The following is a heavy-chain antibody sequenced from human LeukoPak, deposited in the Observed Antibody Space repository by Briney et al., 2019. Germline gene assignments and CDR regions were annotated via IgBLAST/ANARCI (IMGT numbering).Heavy chain of an antibody. V-gene: IGHV3-48*03. CDR3: ARVGWSGWAFDY. Sequence: PGRSLRLSCAASGFTFSSYAMHWVRQAPGKGLEWVSYISSSGNTIYYADSVKGRFTISRDNAKNSLYLQMNSLRAEDTAVYCCARVGWSGWAFDYWGQGTLVTVSS. CDR2: ISSSGNTI. J-gene: IGHJ4*02. CDR1: GFTFSSYA. D-gene: IGHD3-3*01.